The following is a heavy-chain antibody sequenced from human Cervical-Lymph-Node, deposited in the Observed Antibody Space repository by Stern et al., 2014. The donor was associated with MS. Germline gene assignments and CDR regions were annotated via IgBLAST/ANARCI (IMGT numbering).Heavy chain of an antibody. D-gene: IGHD4-17*01. CDR2: LHWDDEK. CDR1: GFSLSRNGVG. V-gene: IGHV2-5*09. Sequence: QVTLKESGPTLVKPTQTLTLTCTLSGFSLSRNGVGVGWIRPPPQKALEGLAVLHWDDEKHYRSSLKSRLTITKETSKNQVVLTMTNVDPVDTATYCCAHLKFVNTVTTDAFDIWGQGTMVTVSS. CDR3: AHLKFVNTVTTDAFDI. J-gene: IGHJ3*02.